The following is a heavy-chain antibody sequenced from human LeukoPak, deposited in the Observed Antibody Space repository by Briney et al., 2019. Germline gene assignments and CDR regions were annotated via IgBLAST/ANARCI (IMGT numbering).Heavy chain of an antibody. D-gene: IGHD3-22*01. J-gene: IGHJ3*02. CDR2: ISSSGGII. V-gene: IGHV3-48*03. CDR1: GFTFSSYE. Sequence: GGSLRLSCAASGFTFSSYEVNWVRQAPGKGLEWVSYISSSGGIIYYADSVKGRFTISRDNAKNSLYLQMNSLRAEDTAVYYCARDLNYYDSSGYHKPDAFDIWGQGTMVTVSS. CDR3: ARDLNYYDSSGYHKPDAFDI.